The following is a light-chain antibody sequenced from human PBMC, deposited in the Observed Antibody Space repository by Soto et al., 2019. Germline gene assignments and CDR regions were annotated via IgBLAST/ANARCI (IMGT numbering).Light chain of an antibody. CDR1: QSISVW. Sequence: DIQMTQSPSTLSASVGDRVTITCRASQSISVWLAWYQQKPGKAPNLLIYQASRLESGVPSRFTGSGSGTDFTLSITSLQPEDFATYYCLQVNSFPLSFGGGTKVDIK. V-gene: IGKV1-5*03. CDR2: QAS. CDR3: LQVNSFPLS. J-gene: IGKJ4*01.